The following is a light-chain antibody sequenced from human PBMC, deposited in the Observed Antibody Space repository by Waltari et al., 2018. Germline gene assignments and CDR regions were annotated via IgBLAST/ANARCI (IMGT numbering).Light chain of an antibody. CDR3: QQYRNLWT. CDR2: KAS. CDR1: QSLSNW. V-gene: IGKV1-5*03. Sequence: DIQMTQSPSTLSASVGDRVTITCRASQSLSNWLAWDQQKPGKAPTVLIYKASTLESGVPSRFSGSGSGTEFTLTISSLHPDDFATYYCQQYRNLWTFGQGTKVEIK. J-gene: IGKJ1*01.